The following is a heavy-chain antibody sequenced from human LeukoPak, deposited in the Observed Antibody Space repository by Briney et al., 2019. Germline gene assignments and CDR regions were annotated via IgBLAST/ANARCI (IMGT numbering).Heavy chain of an antibody. V-gene: IGHV4-59*01. CDR1: GGSISSYY. CDR2: IYYSGST. CDR3: AREVVPAGIPRAWFDP. D-gene: IGHD2-2*01. J-gene: IGHJ5*02. Sequence: PSETLSLTCTVSGGSISSYYWSWIRQPPGKGLEWIGYIYYSGSTNYNPSLKSRVTISVDTSKNKSSLKLSSVTAADTAVYYCAREVVPAGIPRAWFDPWGQGTLVTVSS.